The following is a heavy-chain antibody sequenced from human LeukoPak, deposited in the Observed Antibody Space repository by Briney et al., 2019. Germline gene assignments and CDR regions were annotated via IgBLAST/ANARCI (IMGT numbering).Heavy chain of an antibody. J-gene: IGHJ4*02. D-gene: IGHD2-15*01. CDR1: GFSFGNYE. CDR3: ARGYCSRGSCYFLITLDS. CDR2: ITSTGFTT. Sequence: GGSLRLSCAASGFSFGNYEMNWVRQSPGKGLEWISYITSTGFTTYYSQSVRGRFTISRDNAKNSLYLQMNSLRAEDTAVYYCARGYCSRGSCYFLITLDSWGQGTQVTVSS. V-gene: IGHV3-48*03.